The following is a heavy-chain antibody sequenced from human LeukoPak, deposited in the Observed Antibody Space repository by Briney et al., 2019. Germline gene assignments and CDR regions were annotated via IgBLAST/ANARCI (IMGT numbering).Heavy chain of an antibody. CDR1: GFTFSSYA. CDR2: IWYDGSNK. J-gene: IGHJ4*02. V-gene: IGHV3-30*04. D-gene: IGHD3-10*01. CDR3: ARAPLLWFGEFDY. Sequence: GGSLRLSCAVSGFTFSSYAMHWVRQSPGKGLEWVAVIWYDGSNKFYADSVEGGFTIARYNSKNALYMRENSRRGEDAAVYSWARAPLLWFGEFDYWGQGTLVTVSS.